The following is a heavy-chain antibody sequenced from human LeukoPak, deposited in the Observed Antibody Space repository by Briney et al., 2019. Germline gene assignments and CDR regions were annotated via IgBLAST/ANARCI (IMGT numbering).Heavy chain of an antibody. CDR1: GYTFTSYA. Sequence: ASVKVSCTASGYTFTSYAMNWVRQAPGQRLEWMGWINTGNGNTKYSQKFQGRVTITRDTSASTAYMELNSLRSEDTAVYYCARDMGGAFNIWGQGTMVTVSS. CDR3: ARDMGGAFNI. J-gene: IGHJ3*02. V-gene: IGHV1-3*04. CDR2: INTGNGNT. D-gene: IGHD3-10*01.